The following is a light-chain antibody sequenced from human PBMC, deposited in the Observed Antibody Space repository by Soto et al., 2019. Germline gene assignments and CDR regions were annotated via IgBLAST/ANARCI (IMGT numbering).Light chain of an antibody. V-gene: IGKV1-5*03. J-gene: IGKJ1*01. Sequence: DIQMTQSPSTLSGSVGDRVTITCRASQSISSWLAWYQHKPGKAPNLLIYEVSTLHSGVPSRFSGSGSGTEFTLTISSLRPDDFATYYCQHYSGDRATFGQGTKVDIK. CDR2: EVS. CDR3: QHYSGDRAT. CDR1: QSISSW.